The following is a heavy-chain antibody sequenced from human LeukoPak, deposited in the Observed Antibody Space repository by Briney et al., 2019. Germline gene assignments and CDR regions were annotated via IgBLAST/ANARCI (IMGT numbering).Heavy chain of an antibody. J-gene: IGHJ4*02. Sequence: TSETLSLTCTVSGDSISSYYWTWIRQPAGKGLDWIGRIYTSGTTNYNPSLKSRVTISVDKSKNQFSLNLSSVTAADTAVYYCAGDPPYLGWNLYLWGQGTLVTVSS. D-gene: IGHD1-1*01. CDR3: AGDPPYLGWNLYL. V-gene: IGHV4-4*07. CDR2: IYTSGTT. CDR1: GDSISSYY.